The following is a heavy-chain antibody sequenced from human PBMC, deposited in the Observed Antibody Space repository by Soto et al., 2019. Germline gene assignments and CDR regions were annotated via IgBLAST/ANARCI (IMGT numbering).Heavy chain of an antibody. J-gene: IGHJ1*01. V-gene: IGHV3-11*01. Sequence: QVQLVESGGGLVEPGGSLRLSCAASGFTFSDYYMSWVRQAPGKGLECISYISRSGDTTYHADSVKGRFTISRDNTKNSLYLQMNRLRDEDTAVYYCARGHEYFHPWGQGALVIVSS. CDR2: ISRSGDTT. CDR3: ARGHEYFHP. CDR1: GFTFSDYY.